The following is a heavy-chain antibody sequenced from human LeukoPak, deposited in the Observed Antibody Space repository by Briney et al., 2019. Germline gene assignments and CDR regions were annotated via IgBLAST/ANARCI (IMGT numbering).Heavy chain of an antibody. J-gene: IGHJ4*02. Sequence: SETLSLTCTVSGYSISSGYYWGWIRQSPGKGLEWIGSIYNSGSTYYNPSLKSRITISVDTSKNQFSLRLRSVTAADTATYYCARDRQWIEPLDYWGQGTLVIVSS. CDR1: GYSISSGYY. V-gene: IGHV4-38-2*02. CDR2: IYNSGST. D-gene: IGHD5-18*01. CDR3: ARDRQWIEPLDY.